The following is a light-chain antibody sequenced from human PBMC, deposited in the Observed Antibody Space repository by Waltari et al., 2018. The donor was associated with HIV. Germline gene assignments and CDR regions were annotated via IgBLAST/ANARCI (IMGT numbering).Light chain of an antibody. CDR3: QQYYHWPPYT. CDR2: AEA. Sequence: ELVMTQSPVTLSVSPGARVTLSCSASQSDGSNLAWYQQKPGQSPRLLINAEATRANGIPVRFSGSGSGTEFTLTISSRQSEDFAVYYCQQYYHWPPYTFGQGTKLAIK. CDR1: QSDGSN. J-gene: IGKJ2*01. V-gene: IGKV3-15*01.